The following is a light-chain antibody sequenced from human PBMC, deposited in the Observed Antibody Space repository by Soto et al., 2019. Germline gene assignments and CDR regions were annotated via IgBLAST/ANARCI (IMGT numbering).Light chain of an antibody. CDR3: YSYRGSNAWV. CDR1: SSDVGAYNF. CDR2: EVS. J-gene: IGLJ3*02. Sequence: QSALTQPASVSGSPGQSITISCTGTSSDVGAYNFVSWYQHHPGTAPKLMIYEVSNRPSGASNRFSGSKSGNTASLTISGLQTEDDADYYCYSYRGSNAWVFGGGTKLTV. V-gene: IGLV2-14*01.